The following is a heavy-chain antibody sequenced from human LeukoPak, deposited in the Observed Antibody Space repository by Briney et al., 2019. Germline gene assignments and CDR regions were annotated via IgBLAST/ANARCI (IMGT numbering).Heavy chain of an antibody. CDR3: ARRFYYGMDV. V-gene: IGHV1-2*02. CDR2: INPNSGDT. Sequence: ASVKVSCTASGYSFTGYFMQWVRQAPGQGLEWMGWINPNSGDTNYAQKFQGRVTMTRDTSISTAYMELSRQRSDDAAVYYCARRFYYGMDVWGQGTTVTVSS. J-gene: IGHJ6*02. D-gene: IGHD3-16*01. CDR1: GYSFTGYF.